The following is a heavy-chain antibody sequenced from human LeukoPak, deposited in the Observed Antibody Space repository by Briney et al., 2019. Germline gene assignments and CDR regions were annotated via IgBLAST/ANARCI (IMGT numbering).Heavy chain of an antibody. CDR2: IYYSGST. D-gene: IGHD3-10*01. CDR3: VSHERTDYNGYFDY. J-gene: IGHJ4*02. Sequence: SETLSLTRTVSGASISIYYWSWIRQPPGEGLEWIGYIYYSGSTNYNPSLKSRVTISVDTSKNQFSLKLSSVTAVDTAVYYCVSHERTDYNGYFDYWGKGTLVTVSS. CDR1: GASISIYY. V-gene: IGHV4-59*01.